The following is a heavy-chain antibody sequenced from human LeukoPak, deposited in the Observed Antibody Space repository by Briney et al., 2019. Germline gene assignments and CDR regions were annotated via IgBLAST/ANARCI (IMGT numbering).Heavy chain of an antibody. V-gene: IGHV4-59*01. CDR2: IYYSGST. CDR3: ARARGRQQLAHLSYYYYMDV. D-gene: IGHD6-13*01. Sequence: SETLSLTCTVSGGSISSYYWSWIRQPPGKGLEWIGYIYYSGSTNYNPSLKSRVTISVDTSKNQFSLKLSSVTAEDTAVYYCARARGRQQLAHLSYYYYMDVWGKGTTVTVSS. J-gene: IGHJ6*03. CDR1: GGSISSYY.